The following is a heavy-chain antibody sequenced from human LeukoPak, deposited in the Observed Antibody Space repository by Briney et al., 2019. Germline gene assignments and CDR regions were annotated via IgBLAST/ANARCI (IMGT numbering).Heavy chain of an antibody. Sequence: GGSLRLSCAASGFTFSNYAMSWVRQAPGKRLEWVSAISDSGGSTYYADSVKGRFTISRDNSKNTLYLQMNSLRAEDTALYYCGKCRAEEVVEHSWGQGTLVTVSS. V-gene: IGHV3-23*01. CDR1: GFTFSNYA. J-gene: IGHJ4*02. CDR3: GKCRAEEVVEHS. D-gene: IGHD1/OR15-1a*01. CDR2: ISDSGGST.